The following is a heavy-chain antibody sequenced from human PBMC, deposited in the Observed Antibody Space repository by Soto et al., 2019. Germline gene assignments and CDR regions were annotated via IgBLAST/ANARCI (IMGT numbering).Heavy chain of an antibody. CDR1: GFTFDDYA. D-gene: IGHD5-12*01. CDR3: AKGQADIVATIRFPLDY. CDR2: ISWNSGSI. V-gene: IGHV3-9*01. Sequence: ESGGGLVQPGRSLRLSCAASGFTFDDYAMHWVRQAPGKGLEWVSGISWNSGSIGYADSVKGRFTISRDNAKNSLYLQMNSLRAEDTALYYCAKGQADIVATIRFPLDYWGQGTLVTVSS. J-gene: IGHJ4*02.